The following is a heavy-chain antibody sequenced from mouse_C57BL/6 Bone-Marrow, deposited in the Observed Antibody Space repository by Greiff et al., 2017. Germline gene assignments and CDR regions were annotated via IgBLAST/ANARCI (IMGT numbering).Heavy chain of an antibody. CDR3: AREGGIAY. CDR2: INPGSGGT. J-gene: IGHJ3*01. Sequence: QVQLQQSGAELVRPGTSVKVSCKASGYAFTNYLIEWVKQRPGQGLEWIGVINPGSGGTNYKEKFKGKATLTADKSSSTAYMQLSSLTSEDSAVYFCAREGGIAYWGQGTLVTVSA. V-gene: IGHV1-54*01. CDR1: GYAFTNYL.